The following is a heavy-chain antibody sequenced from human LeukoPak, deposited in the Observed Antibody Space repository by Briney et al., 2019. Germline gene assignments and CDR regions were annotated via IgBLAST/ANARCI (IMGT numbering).Heavy chain of an antibody. CDR1: GFTFSSYA. CDR2: ISGSGGST. Sequence: GGSLRLSCAASGFTFSSYAMSWVRQAPVKGLEWVSAISGSGGSTYYADSVKGRFTISRDNSKNTLYLQMNSLRAEDTAVYYCAKGDYYDSSGYYAHAIDYWGQGTLVTVSS. V-gene: IGHV3-23*01. D-gene: IGHD3-22*01. J-gene: IGHJ4*02. CDR3: AKGDYYDSSGYYAHAIDY.